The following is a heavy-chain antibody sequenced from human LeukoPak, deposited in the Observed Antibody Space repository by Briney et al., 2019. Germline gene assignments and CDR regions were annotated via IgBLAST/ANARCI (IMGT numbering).Heavy chain of an antibody. CDR3: ARRDPEAGYGMDV. Sequence: SETLSLTCTVSGGSISSYYWSWIRQPPGKGLEWIGYIYYSGSTNYNPSLKSRVTISVDTSKNQFSLKLSSVTAADTAVYYCARRDPEAGYGMDVWGQGTTITVSS. D-gene: IGHD2-21*02. V-gene: IGHV4-59*01. CDR2: IYYSGST. CDR1: GGSISSYY. J-gene: IGHJ6*02.